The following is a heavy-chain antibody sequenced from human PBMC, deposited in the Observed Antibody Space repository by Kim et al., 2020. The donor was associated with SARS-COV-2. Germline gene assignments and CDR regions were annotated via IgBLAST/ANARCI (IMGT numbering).Heavy chain of an antibody. CDR1: GFTFSSYA. D-gene: IGHD3-10*01. Sequence: GGSLRLSCAASGFTFSSYAMSWVRQAPGKGLEWVSGISGSGGSTYYADSVKGRFTISRDNSKNTLYLQMNSLRAEDTAVYYCAKRGYYYGSGSYQYWYFDLWGRGTLLTVSS. CDR2: ISGSGGST. J-gene: IGHJ2*01. V-gene: IGHV3-23*01. CDR3: AKRGYYYGSGSYQYWYFDL.